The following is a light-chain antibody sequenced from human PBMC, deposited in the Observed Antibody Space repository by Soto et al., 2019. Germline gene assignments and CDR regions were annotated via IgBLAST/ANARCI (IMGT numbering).Light chain of an antibody. V-gene: IGLV2-8*01. CDR3: SSYAGNSRYV. Sequence: QSVLTQPPSASGSPGQSATISCTGTSSDIGVYDFVSWYQQHPGKAPKLIIYQVNQRPSGVPDRFSGSESGNTASLTVSGLRPEDEADYFCSSYAGNSRYVFGTGTKVTVL. CDR2: QVN. CDR1: SSDIGVYDF. J-gene: IGLJ1*01.